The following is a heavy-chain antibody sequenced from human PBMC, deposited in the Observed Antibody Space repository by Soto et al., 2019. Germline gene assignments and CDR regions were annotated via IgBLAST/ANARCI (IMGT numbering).Heavy chain of an antibody. J-gene: IGHJ4*02. Sequence: QVQRVQSGAEVKKPGASVKVSCKASGYTFTSYDINWVRQATGQGLEWMGWMNPNSGNTGYAQKFQGRVTMTRNTSISTAYMELSSLRSEDTAVYYCARDASVWYELDYWGQGILVTVSS. D-gene: IGHD6-19*01. V-gene: IGHV1-8*01. CDR3: ARDASVWYELDY. CDR2: MNPNSGNT. CDR1: GYTFTSYD.